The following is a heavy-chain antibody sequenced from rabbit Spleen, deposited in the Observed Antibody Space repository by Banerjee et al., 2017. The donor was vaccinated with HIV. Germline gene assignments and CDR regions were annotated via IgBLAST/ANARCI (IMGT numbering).Heavy chain of an antibody. CDR2: IYTGSSGST. V-gene: IGHV1S40*01. CDR3: ARNMWNNNDNL. CDR1: GVSFSSSDY. J-gene: IGHJ4*01. Sequence: QSLEESGGDLVKPGASLTLTCTASGVSFSSSDYMCWVRQAPGKGLEWIACIYTGSSGSTYYASWAKGRFTISKSSSTTVTLQMTSLTVADTATYFCARNMWNNNDNLWGPGTLVTVS.